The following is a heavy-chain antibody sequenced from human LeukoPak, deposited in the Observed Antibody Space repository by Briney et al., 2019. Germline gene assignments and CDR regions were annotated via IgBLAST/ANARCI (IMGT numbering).Heavy chain of an antibody. V-gene: IGHV3-30*04. CDR3: AREKQSGGTPFDY. Sequence: PGRSLRLSCAAPGFTFSIYTIHWVRQAPGKGLEWVALISYDGSNKYYGDSVKGRFTVSRDNSKNTVYLQMNSLRDEDTAVYYCAREKQSGGTPFDYWGQGSLVTVSS. D-gene: IGHD1-26*01. CDR1: GFTFSIYT. CDR2: ISYDGSNK. J-gene: IGHJ4*02.